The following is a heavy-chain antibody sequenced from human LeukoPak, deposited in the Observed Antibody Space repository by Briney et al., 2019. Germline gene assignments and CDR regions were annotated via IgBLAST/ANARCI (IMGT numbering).Heavy chain of an antibody. CDR1: GYTFTNYD. CDR2: INPNSGGT. CDR3: ARELVVPAAVYYYYYGMDV. Sequence: ASVNVSCKTSGYTFTNYDINWVRQAPGQGLEWMGRINPNSGGTNYAQKFQGRVTMTRDTSISTAYMELSRLRSDDTAVYYCARELVVPAAVYYYYYGMDVWGQGTTVTVSS. J-gene: IGHJ6*02. D-gene: IGHD2-2*01. V-gene: IGHV1-2*06.